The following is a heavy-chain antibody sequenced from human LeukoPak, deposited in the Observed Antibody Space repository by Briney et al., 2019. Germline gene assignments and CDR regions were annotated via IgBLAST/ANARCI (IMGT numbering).Heavy chain of an antibody. J-gene: IGHJ4*02. CDR2: INPNSGGT. CDR3: ARVLYGSGSWFDY. CDR1: GYTFTGYY. V-gene: IGHV1-2*02. D-gene: IGHD3-10*01. Sequence: ASVKVSCKASGYTFTGYYMHWVRQAPGQGLEWMGWINPNSGGTNYAQKFQGRVTMTRDTSISTAYMELSRLRSDDTAVYYCARVLYGSGSWFDYWGQGTLVTVSS.